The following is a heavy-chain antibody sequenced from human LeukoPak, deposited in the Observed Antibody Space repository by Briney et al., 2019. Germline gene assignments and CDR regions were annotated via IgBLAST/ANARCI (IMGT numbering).Heavy chain of an antibody. J-gene: IGHJ6*02. CDR2: IYPGDSDT. CDR1: GYSFTSYW. D-gene: IGHD2-2*01. CDR3: ARLGRYCSSTSCYPYYYYYGMDV. Sequence: GESLKISCKGSGYSFTSYWIGWVRQMPGKGLEWMGIIYPGDSDTRYSPSFQGQVTISADKSISTAYLQWSRLKASDTAMYYCARLGRYCSSTSCYPYYYYYGMDVWGQGTTVTVSS. V-gene: IGHV5-51*01.